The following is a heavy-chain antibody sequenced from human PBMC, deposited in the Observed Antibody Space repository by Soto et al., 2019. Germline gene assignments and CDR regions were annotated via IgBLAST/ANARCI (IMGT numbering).Heavy chain of an antibody. CDR3: ASPAEPLDTAMLKGLAH. J-gene: IGHJ4*02. V-gene: IGHV1-69*01. D-gene: IGHD5-18*01. CDR1: GGTFSNNA. CDR2: IILLFGTP. Sequence: QVQLVQSGAELKKPGSSVNVSCKASGGTFSNNAIIWVRQAPGQGLEWMGGIILLFGTPRYAQNFQGRLTITADESSSTAYMQLNILRSEDTAVYYCASPAEPLDTAMLKGLAHWGQGSLVTVSS.